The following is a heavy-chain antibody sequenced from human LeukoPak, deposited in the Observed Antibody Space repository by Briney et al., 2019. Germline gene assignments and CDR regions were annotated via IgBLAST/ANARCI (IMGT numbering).Heavy chain of an antibody. Sequence: GGSLRLSCAASGFTFSSFSMNWVRQAPGKGLEWVSYISGSSTTIYYADSVKGRFTISRDNAKNSLHLQMNSLRAEDTAVYYCARTRDGYRLPDYWGQGTLVTVSS. V-gene: IGHV3-48*04. D-gene: IGHD5-24*01. CDR1: GFTFSSFS. J-gene: IGHJ4*02. CDR3: ARTRDGYRLPDY. CDR2: ISGSSTTI.